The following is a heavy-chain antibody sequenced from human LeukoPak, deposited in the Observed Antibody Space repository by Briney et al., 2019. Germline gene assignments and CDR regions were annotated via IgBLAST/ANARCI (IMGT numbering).Heavy chain of an antibody. CDR2: IYHTGST. J-gene: IGHJ4*02. CDR1: GYSISSGYY. Sequence: SETLSLTCAVSGYSISSGYYWDWIRQPPGKGLEWIGSIYHTGSTYYNPSLQSRVTISLDSPKNQFSLKLTSVTAADTAVYYCASGGTAVVMALTYYFDTWGQGTPVTVSS. CDR3: ASGGTAVVMALTYYFDT. D-gene: IGHD3-22*01. V-gene: IGHV4-38-2*01.